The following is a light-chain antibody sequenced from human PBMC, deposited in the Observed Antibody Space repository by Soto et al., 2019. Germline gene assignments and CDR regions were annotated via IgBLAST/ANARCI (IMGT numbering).Light chain of an antibody. CDR2: EVS. CDR1: SSDVGGYNF. V-gene: IGLV2-14*01. CDR3: SSFTSGSTL. J-gene: IGLJ1*01. Sequence: QSALTPPASVSGSPGQSITISCTGTSSDVGGYNFVSWYQQHPGKAPKLMIYEVSNRPSGVSNRFSGSKSGNTASLTISGLQAEDEADYYCSSFTSGSTLFGTGTKLTVL.